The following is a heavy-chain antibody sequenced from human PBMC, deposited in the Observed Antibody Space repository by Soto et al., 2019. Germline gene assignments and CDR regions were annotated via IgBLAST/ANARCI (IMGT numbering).Heavy chain of an antibody. D-gene: IGHD2-21*01. CDR2: IIPILGIA. CDR3: ARDGGDGYNLRY. J-gene: IGHJ4*02. CDR1: GGTFSSYT. Sequence: ASVKVSCKASGGTFSSYTISWVRQAPGQGLEWMGRIIPILGIANYAQKFQGRVTITADKSTSTAYMELSSLRSEDTAVYYCARDGGDGYNLRYWGQGTLVTVSS. V-gene: IGHV1-69*04.